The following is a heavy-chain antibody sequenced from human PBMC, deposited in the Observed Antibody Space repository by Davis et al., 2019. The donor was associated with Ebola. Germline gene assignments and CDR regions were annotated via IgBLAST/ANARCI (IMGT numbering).Heavy chain of an antibody. Sequence: GGSLRLSCAASGFTFSSYAMSWVRQAPGKGLEWVSAISGSGGSTYYADSVKGRFTISRHNSKNTLYLQMNSLRAEDTAVYYCAILIQRIAAAGTFLDYWGQGTLVTVSS. CDR2: ISGSGGST. V-gene: IGHV3-23*01. J-gene: IGHJ4*02. D-gene: IGHD6-13*01. CDR1: GFTFSSYA. CDR3: AILIQRIAAAGTFLDY.